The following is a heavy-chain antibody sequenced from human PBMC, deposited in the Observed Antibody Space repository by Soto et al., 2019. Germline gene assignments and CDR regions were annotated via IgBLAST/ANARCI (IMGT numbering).Heavy chain of an antibody. V-gene: IGHV1-2*02. CDR1: LYIVHGDY. D-gene: IGHD1-1*01. J-gene: IGHJ5*02. CDR2: INPNSGGT. Sequence: ASLQVSRQGSLYIVHGDYMHWVRQAPGQGLEWMGWINPNSGGTNYAQKFQGRVTMTRDTSISTAYMELSRLRSDDTAVYYCARDKRATFKWFDTWGKRTLVAV. CDR3: ARDKRATFKWFDT.